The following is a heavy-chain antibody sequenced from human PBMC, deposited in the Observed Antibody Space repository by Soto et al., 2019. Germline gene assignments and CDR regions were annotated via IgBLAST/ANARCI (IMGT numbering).Heavy chain of an antibody. V-gene: IGHV3-30*18. J-gene: IGHJ6*02. CDR3: AKDPTRGVMDV. D-gene: IGHD4-4*01. CDR2: ISYDGSNK. Sequence: GGSLRLSCAASGFTFSSYGMHWVRQAPGKGLEWVAVISYDGSNKDYADSVKGRFTISRDNSKNTLYLQMNSLRAEDTAVYYCAKDPTRGVMDVWGQGTTVTVSS. CDR1: GFTFSSYG.